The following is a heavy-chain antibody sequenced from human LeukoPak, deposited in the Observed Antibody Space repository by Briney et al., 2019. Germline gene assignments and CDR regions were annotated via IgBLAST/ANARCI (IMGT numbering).Heavy chain of an antibody. Sequence: GGSLRLSCAASGFTFSSYGMHWVRQAPGKGLEWVAVIWYDGSNKYYADSVKGRFTISSDNSKNTLYLQMNSLRAEDTAVYYCAKPRSIRGYSYGFDYWGQGTLVTVSS. CDR1: GFTFSSYG. J-gene: IGHJ4*02. CDR2: IWYDGSNK. D-gene: IGHD5-18*01. CDR3: AKPRSIRGYSYGFDY. V-gene: IGHV3-33*06.